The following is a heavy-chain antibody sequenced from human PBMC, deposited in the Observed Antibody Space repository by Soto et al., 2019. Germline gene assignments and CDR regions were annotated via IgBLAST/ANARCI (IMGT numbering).Heavy chain of an antibody. CDR1: GDTFTDYY. CDR3: ARGGHVVVVTAALDY. V-gene: IGHV1-46*01. D-gene: IGHD2-21*02. J-gene: IGHJ4*02. CDR2: VNPSGGHT. Sequence: QVQLMQSGAEVKKPGASVKVSCKASGDTFTDYYIHWVRQAPGQGLEWMGTVNPSGGHTTYAQHFLGRVTMTRATSTSTPSMELTSLTSDVTAIYYCARGGHVVVVTAALDYWGQGTLVTVSS.